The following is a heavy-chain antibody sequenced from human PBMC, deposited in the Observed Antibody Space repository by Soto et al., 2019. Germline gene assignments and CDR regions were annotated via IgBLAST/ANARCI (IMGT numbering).Heavy chain of an antibody. Sequence: PGGSLRLSCAASGFTFSSYAMHWVRQAPGKGLEWVAVISYDGSNKYYADSVKGRFTISRDNSKNTLYLQMNSLRAEDTAVYYCARAGIAAPPGGNWFDPWGQGTLVTVSS. CDR3: ARAGIAAPPGGNWFDP. J-gene: IGHJ5*02. D-gene: IGHD6-6*01. CDR2: ISYDGSNK. V-gene: IGHV3-30-3*01. CDR1: GFTFSSYA.